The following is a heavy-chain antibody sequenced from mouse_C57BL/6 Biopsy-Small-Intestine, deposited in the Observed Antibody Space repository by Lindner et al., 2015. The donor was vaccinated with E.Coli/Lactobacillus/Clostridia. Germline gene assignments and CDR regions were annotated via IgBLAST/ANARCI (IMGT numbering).Heavy chain of an antibody. J-gene: IGHJ4*01. Sequence: VQLQESGEALVKPGGSLKLSCAASGFTFSDYGIHWVRQAPAKGLEWVAYISGGSSTIYYVDTVKGRFTISRDNAKNTLFLQMTSLRSEDTAMYYCVRRAGTRAMDYWGQGTSVTVSS. D-gene: IGHD3-3*01. CDR3: VRRAGTRAMDY. V-gene: IGHV5-17*01. CDR2: ISGGSSTI. CDR1: GFTFSDYG.